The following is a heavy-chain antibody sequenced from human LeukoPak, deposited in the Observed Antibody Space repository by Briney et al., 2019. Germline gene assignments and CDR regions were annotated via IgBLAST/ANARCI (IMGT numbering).Heavy chain of an antibody. D-gene: IGHD2/OR15-2a*01. CDR1: GIAFAGSA. J-gene: IGHJ4*02. Sequence: GGSLKLSCAASGIAFAGSAVHWVRQASGKGLEWVGCVRSQEKNYATIYGASVKGRFIISRDDSRNTASLQMNSLRIEDTAVYFCIRHVEYLSPERWSQGTLVTVSS. V-gene: IGHV3-73*01. CDR3: IRHVEYLSPER. CDR2: VRSQEKNYAT.